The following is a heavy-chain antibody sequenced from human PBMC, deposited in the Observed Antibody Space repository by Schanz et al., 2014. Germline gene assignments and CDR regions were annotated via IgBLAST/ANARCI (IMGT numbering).Heavy chain of an antibody. J-gene: IGHJ4*02. V-gene: IGHV4-39*01. CDR3: ARHMGRLSSSRGNYFDY. Sequence: QLQLQESGPGLVKPSETLSLTCTVSGGSISSSSYFWGWIRQPPGKGLEWIGSIYHSGSTYNNPPLKSRAPISEHTSKNHFPLTLSSVTAADTALYYCARHMGRLSSSRGNYFDYWGQGTLVTVSS. CDR1: GGSISSSSYF. D-gene: IGHD6-13*01. CDR2: IYHSGST.